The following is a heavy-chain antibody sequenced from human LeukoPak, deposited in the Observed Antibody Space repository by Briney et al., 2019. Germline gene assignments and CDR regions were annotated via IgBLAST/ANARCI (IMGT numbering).Heavy chain of an antibody. D-gene: IGHD6-19*01. CDR1: GFTFSSYA. V-gene: IGHV3-30-3*01. CDR3: ARAVAGTF. CDR2: ISYDGSNK. Sequence: GRSLRLSCAASGFTFSSYAMHWVRQAPGKGLEWVAVISYDGSNKYYADSVKGRFTISRDNSKNTLYLQMNSLRAEDTAVYYCARAVAGTFWGQGTLVTVSS. J-gene: IGHJ4*02.